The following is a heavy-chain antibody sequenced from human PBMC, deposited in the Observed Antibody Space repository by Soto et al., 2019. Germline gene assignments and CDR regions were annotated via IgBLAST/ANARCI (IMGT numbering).Heavy chain of an antibody. D-gene: IGHD3-22*01. CDR2: ISGYSGNT. V-gene: IGHV1-18*01. Sequence: QVQLVQSGVEVKKPGASVKVSCKASGYTFTSYGISWVRQAPGQGLEWMGWISGYSGNTNYAQRLQGRVTMTTDTSTSTADMELRSLRSDDTAVYYCAGVGSYDSSGNKYDYWGQGTLVTVSS. CDR1: GYTFTSYG. CDR3: AGVGSYDSSGNKYDY. J-gene: IGHJ4*02.